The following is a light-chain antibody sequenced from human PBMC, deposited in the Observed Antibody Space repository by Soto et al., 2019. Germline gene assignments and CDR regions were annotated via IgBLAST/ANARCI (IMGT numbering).Light chain of an antibody. J-gene: IGKJ1*01. V-gene: IGKV3-20*01. Sequence: DIVLTQTPGTLSLSPGDRATLSCRASQRVGSNYLAWYQQKSGQPPRLLIHGASSRATGVPDRFSGSGSGTDFSLTISRLEPEDFATYYCLQHNTYPWTFGQGTKVEIK. CDR1: QRVGSNY. CDR3: LQHNTYPWT. CDR2: GAS.